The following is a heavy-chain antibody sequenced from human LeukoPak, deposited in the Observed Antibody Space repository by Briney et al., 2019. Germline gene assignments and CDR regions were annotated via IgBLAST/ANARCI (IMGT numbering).Heavy chain of an antibody. CDR1: GGTFSSYA. D-gene: IGHD2-2*01. CDR3: ARSRESRGYCSSTSCSERNNWFDP. CDR2: IIPIFGTA. J-gene: IGHJ5*02. V-gene: IGHV1-69*05. Sequence: GASVKVSCKASGGTFSSYAISWVRQAPGQGLEWMGGIIPIFGTANYAQKFQGRVTITTDESTSTAYMELSSLRSEDTAVYYCARSRESRGYCSSTSCSERNNWFDPWGQGTLVTVSS.